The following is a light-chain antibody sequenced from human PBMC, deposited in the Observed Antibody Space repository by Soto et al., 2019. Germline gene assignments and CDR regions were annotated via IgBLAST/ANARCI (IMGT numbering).Light chain of an antibody. CDR1: QDISRW. CDR2: DAS. V-gene: IGKV1-5*01. Sequence: DIQMTQSPATLSASVGDGVSITCRASQDISRWLAWYQQKPGKAPKVLIWDASSLQRGVPSRFTGSGSGTEFTLTISSLQPDDSATYYCQQYNSYRAFGQGTKVDIK. J-gene: IGKJ1*01. CDR3: QQYNSYRA.